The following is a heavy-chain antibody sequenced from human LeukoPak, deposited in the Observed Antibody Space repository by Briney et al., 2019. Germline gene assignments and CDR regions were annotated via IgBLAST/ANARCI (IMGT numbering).Heavy chain of an antibody. CDR1: GFPFKNYP. J-gene: IGHJ4*02. CDR2: ISGREDST. CDR3: AKWGDYDVLTGYYDSDY. V-gene: IGHV3-23*01. Sequence: PGASLRLSCPASGFPFKNYPILGAPRAQGKGLKWVQAISGREDSTYYADSVKGRFTIPRDISKNTLFLQMNNLRADDTAVYYCAKWGDYDVLTGYYDSDYWGQGTLVTVSS. D-gene: IGHD3-9*01.